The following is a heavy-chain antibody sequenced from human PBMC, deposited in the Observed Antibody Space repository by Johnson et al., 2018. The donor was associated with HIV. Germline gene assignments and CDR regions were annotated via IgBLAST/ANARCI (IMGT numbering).Heavy chain of an antibody. CDR3: ARELGGSSLPFGAFDI. V-gene: IGHV3-9*01. CDR2: ISWNSGSI. J-gene: IGHJ3*02. Sequence: VQLVESGGGLVQPGRSLRLSCAASGFTFDDYAMHWVRQAPGKGLEWVSGISWNSGSIGYADSVKGRFTISRDNAKNSLFLQMNSLRAEDTAVYYCARELGGSSLPFGAFDIWGQGTMVTVSS. CDR1: GFTFDDYA. D-gene: IGHD6-13*01.